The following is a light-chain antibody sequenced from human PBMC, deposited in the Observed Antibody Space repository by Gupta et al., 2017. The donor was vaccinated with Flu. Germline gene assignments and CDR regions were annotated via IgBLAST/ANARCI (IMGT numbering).Light chain of an antibody. CDR1: SSDVVFFNY. V-gene: IGLV2-14*01. J-gene: IGLJ2*01. CDR3: SSYTTDSTLV. Sequence: SITISCTGTSSDVVFFNYVSWYQQYPGKAPNLMIYEVSNRPSGVSNRFSGSMYGDTASLTISGLQAEDEADYYCSSYTTDSTLVFRGGTTLTVL. CDR2: EVS.